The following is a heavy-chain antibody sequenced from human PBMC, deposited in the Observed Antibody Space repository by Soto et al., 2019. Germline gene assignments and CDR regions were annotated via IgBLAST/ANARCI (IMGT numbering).Heavy chain of an antibody. V-gene: IGHV3-30*18. D-gene: IGHD6-19*01. CDR1: GFTFSSYG. Sequence: QVQLVESGGGVVQPGRSLRLSCAASGFTFSSYGMHWVRQAPGKGLEWLAVISYDGSNKYYADSVKGRFTISRDNSKNTLYLQVNSLRAEDTAMYYCAKDYGSGWNMGDFWGQGTLFTVSS. CDR2: ISYDGSNK. J-gene: IGHJ4*02. CDR3: AKDYGSGWNMGDF.